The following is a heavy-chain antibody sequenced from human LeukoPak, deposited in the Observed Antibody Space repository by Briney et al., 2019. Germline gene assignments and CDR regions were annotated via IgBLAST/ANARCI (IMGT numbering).Heavy chain of an antibody. D-gene: IGHD3-9*01. V-gene: IGHV1-2*02. Sequence: ASVKVSCKASGYTFTGYYMHWVRQAPGQGLEWMGWINPNSGGTIYAQKFQGRVTMTEDTSTDTAYMELSSLRSEDTAVYYCATSYYDILTGYRPLAYWGQGTLVTVSS. CDR1: GYTFTGYY. J-gene: IGHJ4*02. CDR3: ATSYYDILTGYRPLAY. CDR2: INPNSGGT.